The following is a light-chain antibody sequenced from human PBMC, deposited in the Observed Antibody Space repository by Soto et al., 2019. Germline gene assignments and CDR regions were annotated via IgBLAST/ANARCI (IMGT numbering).Light chain of an antibody. Sequence: IQLTQSPSIVSGSFADSVTISCRASDEVYTSLAWYHQTPGRAPKLLSYGASNLHTGVSARFRGSGSGSEFRLTISSLNPDDIGIYYCQYYTLYSGPFGQGTKVYIK. CDR3: QYYTLYSGP. J-gene: IGKJ1*01. CDR1: DEVYTS. CDR2: GAS. V-gene: IGKV1-5*01.